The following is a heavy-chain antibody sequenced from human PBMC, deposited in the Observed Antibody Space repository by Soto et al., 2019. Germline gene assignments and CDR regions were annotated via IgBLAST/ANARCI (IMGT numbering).Heavy chain of an antibody. CDR2: IYDSGTT. D-gene: IGHD6-13*01. CDR1: GASISSGGYY. J-gene: IGHJ6*02. V-gene: IGHV4-31*03. CDR3: AGVAAGDYYSGMDV. Sequence: QVQLQESGPGQVKPSQTLSLTCTVSGASISSGGYYWTWIRQHPGTGLEWIGYIYDSGTTRYNPSLKSRLTISVDTSKNQCSLNPRAVTAADTAVYYCAGVAAGDYYSGMDVWGQGATVTVSS.